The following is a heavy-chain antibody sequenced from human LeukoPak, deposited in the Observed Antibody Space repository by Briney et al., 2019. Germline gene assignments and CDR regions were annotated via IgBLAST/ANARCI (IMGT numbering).Heavy chain of an antibody. Sequence: GGSLRLSCAASGFTIDDYTMHWVRQAPGKGLEWVSLISWDGGSTYYADSVKGRFTISRDNSKNSLYLQMNSLRTEDTALYYCAKAMGDFWSGYPDYWGQGTLVTVSS. CDR1: GFTIDDYT. CDR2: ISWDGGST. V-gene: IGHV3-43*01. J-gene: IGHJ4*02. D-gene: IGHD3-3*01. CDR3: AKAMGDFWSGYPDY.